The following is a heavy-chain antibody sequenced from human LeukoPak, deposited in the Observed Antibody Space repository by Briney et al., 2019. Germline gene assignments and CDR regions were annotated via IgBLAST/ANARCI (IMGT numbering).Heavy chain of an antibody. V-gene: IGHV3-23*01. CDR1: GFGFSDYS. CDR3: AKDVTPTVTTPPYYFDY. D-gene: IGHD4-17*01. J-gene: IGHJ4*02. Sequence: GGSLRLSCAASGFGFSDYSMSWIRQAPGKGLEWVSAISGSGGSTYYADSVKGRFTISRDNSKNTLYLQMNSLRAEDTAVYYCAKDVTPTVTTPPYYFDYWGQGTLVTVSS. CDR2: ISGSGGST.